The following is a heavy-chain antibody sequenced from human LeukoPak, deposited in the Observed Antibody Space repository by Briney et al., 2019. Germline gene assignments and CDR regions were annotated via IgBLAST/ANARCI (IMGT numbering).Heavy chain of an antibody. D-gene: IGHD2-15*01. CDR2: ISAYNGNT. CDR3: ARDRLGYCSGGSCPAHAAFGI. Sequence: GASVKVSCKASGYTFTSYGISWVRQAPGQGLEWMGWISAYNGNTNYAQKLQGRVTMTTDTSTSTAYMELRSLRSDDTAVYYCARDRLGYCSGGSCPAHAAFGIWGQGTMVTVSS. V-gene: IGHV1-18*01. J-gene: IGHJ3*02. CDR1: GYTFTSYG.